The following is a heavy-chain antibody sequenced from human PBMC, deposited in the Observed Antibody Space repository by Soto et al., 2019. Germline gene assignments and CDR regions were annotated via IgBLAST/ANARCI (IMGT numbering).Heavy chain of an antibody. J-gene: IGHJ5*02. Sequence: SRTLSLTCAISGDTVSSNSAAWNWIRQSPSRGLEWLGRTYYRSKWYNDYAISVKSRITINPDTSKNQFSLQLNSVTPEDTAVYYCARDGPDYSNYGFDPWGQGTLVTVSA. CDR1: GDTVSSNSAA. CDR2: TYYRSKWYN. V-gene: IGHV6-1*01. D-gene: IGHD4-4*01. CDR3: ARDGPDYSNYGFDP.